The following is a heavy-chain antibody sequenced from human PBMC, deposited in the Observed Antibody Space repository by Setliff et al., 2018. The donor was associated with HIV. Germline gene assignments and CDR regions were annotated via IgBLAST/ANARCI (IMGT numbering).Heavy chain of an antibody. CDR3: ARGGAREYQLLYNYFDP. V-gene: IGHV1-8*02. CDR2: VNPYSGNS. J-gene: IGHJ5*02. Sequence: ASVKVSCKPSGYYFATYDINWVRQAAGQGLEWMGWVNPYSGNSGYAQRFHGRLTMTRDTSRGTAHMELRSLTSEDTAVYYCARGGAREYQLLYNYFDPCGQGTLVTVSS. CDR1: GYYFATYD. D-gene: IGHD2-2*01.